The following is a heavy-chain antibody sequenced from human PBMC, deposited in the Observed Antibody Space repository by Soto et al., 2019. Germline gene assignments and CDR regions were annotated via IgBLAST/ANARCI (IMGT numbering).Heavy chain of an antibody. Sequence: PGGSLRLSCAASGFTFSSYAMIWVRQAPGKGLEWVSAISGSGGSTYYADSVKGRFTISRDNSKNTLYLQMNSLRAEDTAVYYCASTNRDYYYYGMDVWGQGTTVTVSS. CDR3: ASTNRDYYYYGMDV. J-gene: IGHJ6*02. CDR1: GFTFSSYA. D-gene: IGHD2-2*01. CDR2: ISGSGGST. V-gene: IGHV3-23*01.